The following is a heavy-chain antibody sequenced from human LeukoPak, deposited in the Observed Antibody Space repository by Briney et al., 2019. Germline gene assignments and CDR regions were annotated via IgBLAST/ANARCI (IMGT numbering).Heavy chain of an antibody. J-gene: IGHJ4*02. D-gene: IGHD3-10*01. Sequence: SVKVSCKASGGTFSSYAISWVRQAPGQGLEWMGGIIPIFGTANYAQKFQGRVTITADKSTSTAYMELSSLRSEDTAVYYCASLLAYYGSGSSPDYWGQGTLVTVSS. V-gene: IGHV1-69*06. CDR3: ASLLAYYGSGSSPDY. CDR1: GGTFSSYA. CDR2: IIPIFGTA.